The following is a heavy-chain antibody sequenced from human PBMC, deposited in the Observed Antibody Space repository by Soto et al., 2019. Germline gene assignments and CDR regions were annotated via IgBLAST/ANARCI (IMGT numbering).Heavy chain of an antibody. CDR2: INPRGGST. Sequence: ASLKISCKASGYTLTGYYMHWVRQAPRQGLEWMGVINPRGGSTSYAQKFQGRVTMTRDTSTSTVYMELNSLRSEDTAVYYCARDSGLVDTAMFGLRVLLGYYGMDVWG. V-gene: IGHV1-46*01. CDR1: GYTLTGYY. CDR3: ARDSGLVDTAMFGLRVLLGYYGMDV. D-gene: IGHD5-18*01. J-gene: IGHJ6*02.